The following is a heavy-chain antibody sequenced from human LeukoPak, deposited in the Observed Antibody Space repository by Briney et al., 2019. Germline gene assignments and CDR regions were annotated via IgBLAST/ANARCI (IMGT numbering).Heavy chain of an antibody. J-gene: IGHJ4*02. CDR1: GGSFSGYY. V-gene: IGHV4-34*01. CDR3: ARSYCDSSGYYSPFDY. D-gene: IGHD3-22*01. CDR2: INHSGST. Sequence: SETLSLTCAVYGGSFSGYYWGWIRQPPGKGLEWIGEINHSGSTNYNPSLKSRVTISVDTSKNQFSLKLSSVTAADTAVYYCARSYCDSSGYYSPFDYWGQGTLVTVSS.